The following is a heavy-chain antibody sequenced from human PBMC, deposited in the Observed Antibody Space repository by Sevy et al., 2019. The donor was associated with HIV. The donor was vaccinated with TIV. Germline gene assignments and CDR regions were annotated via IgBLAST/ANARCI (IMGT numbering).Heavy chain of an antibody. Sequence: ASVKVSCKASGGTFSRYAISWVRQAPGQGLEWMGGIIPIFGTANYAQKFQGRVTITADESTSTAYMELSSLRSEDTAVYYCARGETNDFWSGHVDYWGQGTLVTVSS. D-gene: IGHD3-3*01. V-gene: IGHV1-69*13. CDR1: GGTFSRYA. CDR2: IIPIFGTA. J-gene: IGHJ4*02. CDR3: ARGETNDFWSGHVDY.